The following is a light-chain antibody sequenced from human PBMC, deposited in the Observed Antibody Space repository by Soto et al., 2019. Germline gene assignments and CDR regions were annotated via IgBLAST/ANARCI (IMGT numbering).Light chain of an antibody. CDR1: QDINSY. V-gene: IGKV1-9*01. Sequence: DIQMTQSPSAMSASVGYRVTITCWASQDINSYLTWYQQKPGQAPKFLIYAASTLESGVPSRFSGSGSGTEFTLTISSLKTEDFATYDGQQLHSYTRTFGLGTKVDIK. J-gene: IGKJ1*01. CDR3: QQLHSYTRT. CDR2: AAS.